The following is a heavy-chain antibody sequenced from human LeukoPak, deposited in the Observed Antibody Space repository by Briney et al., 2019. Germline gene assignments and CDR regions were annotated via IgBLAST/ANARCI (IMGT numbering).Heavy chain of an antibody. CDR3: ARLYSSSSGLRASDY. CDR2: IKQDGSEE. Sequence: GGSLRLSCAASGFTFSSYWMSWVRQAPGKRLEWVANIKQDGSEEYYVDSVKGRFTISRDNAKNSLYLQMYSLRAEDTAVYYCARLYSSSSGLRASDYWGQGTLVTVSS. V-gene: IGHV3-7*02. J-gene: IGHJ4*02. CDR1: GFTFSSYW. D-gene: IGHD6-6*01.